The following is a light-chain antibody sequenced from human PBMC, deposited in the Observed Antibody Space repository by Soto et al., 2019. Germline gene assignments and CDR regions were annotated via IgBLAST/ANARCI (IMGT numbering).Light chain of an antibody. CDR1: QSVSIK. V-gene: IGKV3-15*01. J-gene: IGKJ5*01. Sequence: EIVMTQSPATLSVSPGERATLSCRASQSVSIKLAWYQQKVGQAPSLLLYDTSTRATGVPARFSGSGSGTAFSLTISSLQSEDFAVYYCQQYSNWPPITFGQGTRLEIK. CDR3: QQYSNWPPIT. CDR2: DTS.